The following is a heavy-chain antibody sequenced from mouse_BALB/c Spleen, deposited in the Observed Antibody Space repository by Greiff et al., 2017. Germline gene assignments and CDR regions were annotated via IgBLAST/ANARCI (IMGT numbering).Heavy chain of an antibody. CDR3: ARGELRREGFDY. CDR1: GYSITSGYY. V-gene: IGHV3-6*02. CDR2: ISYDGSN. J-gene: IGHJ2*01. D-gene: IGHD2-4*01. Sequence: EVQLQESGPGLVKPSQSLSLTCSVTGYSITSGYYWNWIRQFPGNKLEWMGYISYDGSNNYNPSLKNRISITRDTSKNQFFLKLNSVTTEDTATYYCARGELRREGFDYWGQGTTLTVSS.